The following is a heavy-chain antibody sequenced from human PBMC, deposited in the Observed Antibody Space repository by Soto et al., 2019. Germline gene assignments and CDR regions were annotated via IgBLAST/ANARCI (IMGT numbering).Heavy chain of an antibody. J-gene: IGHJ6*02. CDR1: GFTFSSYA. D-gene: IGHD2-15*01. CDR2: ISYDGNNK. V-gene: IGHV3-30-3*01. CDR3: ARAGCDGGSCYTLVGLRYGMDV. Sequence: QVQLVESGGGVVQPGRSLRLSCAASGFTFSSYAMYCVRQAPGKGLEWVAVISYDGNNKYYADSVKGRFTISRDNSKNTLYLQMNSLRAEDTAVYYCARAGCDGGSCYTLVGLRYGMDVWGQGTTVTVSS.